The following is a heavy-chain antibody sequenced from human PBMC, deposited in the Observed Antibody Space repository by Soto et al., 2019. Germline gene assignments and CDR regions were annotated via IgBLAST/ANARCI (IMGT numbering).Heavy chain of an antibody. CDR2: INYSGST. Sequence: SETLSLTCAVYGGSFANYYWNWIRQPPGKGLEWIGEINYSGSTDYNPSLQSRLTLSMDTSKNQFSLKLSSATAADTAVYFCARKQAGFFYGIDYWGQGTLVTVSS. D-gene: IGHD3-3*01. V-gene: IGHV4-34*09. CDR1: GGSFANYY. CDR3: ARKQAGFFYGIDY. J-gene: IGHJ4*02.